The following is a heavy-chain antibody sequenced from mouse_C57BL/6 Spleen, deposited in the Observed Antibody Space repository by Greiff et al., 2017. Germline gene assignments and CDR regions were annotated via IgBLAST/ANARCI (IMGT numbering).Heavy chain of an antibody. CDR2: ISYDGSN. Sequence: ESGPGLVKPSQSLSLTCSVTGYSITSGYYWTWLRQFPGNKLEWMGYISYDGSNNYNPSLKNRIFITRDTSKNQFFLKLNSVTTEDTSTYYWARGRYFDYWGQGTTLTVSS. CDR3: ARGRYFDY. CDR1: GYSITSGYY. J-gene: IGHJ2*01. V-gene: IGHV3-6*01.